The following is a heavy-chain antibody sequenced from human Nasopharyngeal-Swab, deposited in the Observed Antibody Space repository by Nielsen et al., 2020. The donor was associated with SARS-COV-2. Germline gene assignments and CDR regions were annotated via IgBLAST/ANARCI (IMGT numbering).Heavy chain of an antibody. Sequence: SETLSLTCAVYGGSFSGYYWSWIRQPPGKGLEWIGEINHSGSTNYNPSLKSRVTISVDTSKNQFSLKLSSVTAADTAVYYCARDPRGRRGHYGMDVWGQGTTVTVSS. CDR2: INHSGST. CDR3: ARDPRGRRGHYGMDV. J-gene: IGHJ6*02. CDR1: GGSFSGYY. V-gene: IGHV4-34*01. D-gene: IGHD2-15*01.